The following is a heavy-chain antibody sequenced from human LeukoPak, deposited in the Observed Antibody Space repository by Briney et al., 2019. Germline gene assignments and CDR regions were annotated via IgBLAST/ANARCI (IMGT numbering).Heavy chain of an antibody. V-gene: IGHV1-2*02. CDR2: INPNSGGT. J-gene: IGHJ6*03. CDR3: ARVRSYYYYYMDV. CDR1: GYTFTGYY. Sequence: ASVKVSCKASGYTFTGYYMHWVRQAPGQGLEWMGWINPNSGGTNYAQKFQGRVTMTRDTSISTAYMELSSLRSEDTAVYYCARVRSYYYYYMDVWGKGTTVTVSS.